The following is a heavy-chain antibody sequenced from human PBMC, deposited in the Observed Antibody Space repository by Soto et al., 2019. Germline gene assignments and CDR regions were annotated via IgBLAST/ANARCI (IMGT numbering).Heavy chain of an antibody. D-gene: IGHD6-19*01. CDR2: IKYSGST. V-gene: IGHV4-39*01. CDR1: GGSISSSRCH. Sequence: SETLSLTCTVSGGSISSSRCHWGWIRQPPGKGLEWIASIKYSGSTYYNPSLKSRVTISVDTSKNQFSLKLSSVTAADTAVYYCARHEAPSGWYFDYWGQGTLVTVSS. CDR3: ARHEAPSGWYFDY. J-gene: IGHJ4*02.